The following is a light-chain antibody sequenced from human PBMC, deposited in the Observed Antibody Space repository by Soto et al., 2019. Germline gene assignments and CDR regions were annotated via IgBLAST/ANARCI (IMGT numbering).Light chain of an antibody. CDR3: QQARSFPLT. CDR1: EAISSW. CDR2: SAS. V-gene: IGKV1-12*01. J-gene: IGKJ4*01. Sequence: DIKMTQSPSSVSASVGDRVTITCRASEAISSWLAWYQQKPGRAPKLLIYSASSLQNGAPSRCTGSGSGTDFTLTITSLQPDDTAIYYCQQARSFPLTFGGGTKVEIK.